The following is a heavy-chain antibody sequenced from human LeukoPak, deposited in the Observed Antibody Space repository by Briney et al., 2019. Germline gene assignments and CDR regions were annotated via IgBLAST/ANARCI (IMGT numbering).Heavy chain of an antibody. CDR3: ARGLRRAGRRYGNYYGMDV. Sequence: ASVKVSCKASGYTFTSYAMHWVRQAPGQRLEWMGWINAGNGNTKYSQKFQGRVTITRDTSASTAYMELSSLRSEDTAVYYCARGLRRAGRRYGNYYGMDVWGQGTTVTVSS. CDR1: GYTFTSYA. D-gene: IGHD3-9*01. J-gene: IGHJ6*02. CDR2: INAGNGNT. V-gene: IGHV1-3*01.